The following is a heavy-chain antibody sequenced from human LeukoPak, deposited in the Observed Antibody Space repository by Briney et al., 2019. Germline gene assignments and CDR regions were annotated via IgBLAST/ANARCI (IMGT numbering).Heavy chain of an antibody. V-gene: IGHV4-59*12. CDR2: IYYSGTT. CDR3: ASSGWYRGY. D-gene: IGHD6-19*01. Sequence: PSETLSLTCTVSGGSISSYYWSWIRQPPGKGLEWIGYIYYSGTTNYNPSLKSRVTISVDTSKNQFSLKVTSVTAADTAAYYCASSGWYRGYWGQGTLVTVSS. J-gene: IGHJ4*02. CDR1: GGSISSYY.